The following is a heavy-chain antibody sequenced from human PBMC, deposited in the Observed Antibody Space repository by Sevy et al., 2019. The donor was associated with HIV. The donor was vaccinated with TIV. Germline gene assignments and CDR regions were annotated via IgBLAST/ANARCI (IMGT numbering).Heavy chain of an antibody. J-gene: IGHJ4*02. Sequence: GGCLRLSCAASGFTFSSYAMSWVRQAPGKGLEWVSAISGSGGSTYYADSVKGRFTISRDNSKNTLYLQMNSLRAEDTAVYYCAKDYIHSSGPKHLEHYWGQGTLVTVSS. CDR3: AKDYIHSSGPKHLEHY. V-gene: IGHV3-23*01. D-gene: IGHD3-22*01. CDR1: GFTFSSYA. CDR2: ISGSGGST.